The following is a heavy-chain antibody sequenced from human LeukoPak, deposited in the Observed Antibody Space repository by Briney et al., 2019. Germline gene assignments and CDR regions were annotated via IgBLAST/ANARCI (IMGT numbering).Heavy chain of an antibody. V-gene: IGHV3-23*01. CDR1: GFTFSNYA. D-gene: IGHD3-22*01. CDR2: ISGSGGST. Sequence: PGGSLRLSCAASGFTFSNYAMNWVRQAPGKGLEWVSAISGSGGSTYYADSVKGRFTISRDNSKNTLYLQMNSLRAEDTAVYYCAREGKYYYDSSGYYYGDAFDIWGQGTMVTVSS. CDR3: AREGKYYYDSSGYYYGDAFDI. J-gene: IGHJ3*02.